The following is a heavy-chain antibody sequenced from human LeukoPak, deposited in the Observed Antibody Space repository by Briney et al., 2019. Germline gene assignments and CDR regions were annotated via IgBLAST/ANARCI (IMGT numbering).Heavy chain of an antibody. CDR3: ARQSYGSSYYFDY. J-gene: IGHJ4*02. V-gene: IGHV1-2*02. Sequence: GASVKVSCKASGYTFNDYYMHWVRQAPGQGLEWMGWINPNTGTTNYAQKFQGRVTLTRDTSISTAYMELSSLTSDDTAVYYCARQSYGSSYYFDYWGQGTLVTVSS. CDR1: GYTFNDYY. CDR2: INPNTGTT. D-gene: IGHD6-6*01.